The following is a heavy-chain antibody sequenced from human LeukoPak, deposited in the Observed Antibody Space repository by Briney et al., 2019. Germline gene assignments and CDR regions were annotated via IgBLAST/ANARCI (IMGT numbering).Heavy chain of an antibody. CDR2: ISDTGDAI. D-gene: IGHD3-22*01. J-gene: IGHJ4*03. V-gene: IGHV3-23*01. CDR3: AKRGVVIRVILVGFHKQAYYFDS. Sequence: GGSLRLSCAVSGITLSNYGMSWVRQAPGKGLQWVAGISDTGDAITYADSVSGRFTISRDNAKNTLYLQMNSLRAEDTAVYFCAKRGVVIRVILVGFHKQAYYFDSWGHGALVTVSS. CDR1: GITLSNYG.